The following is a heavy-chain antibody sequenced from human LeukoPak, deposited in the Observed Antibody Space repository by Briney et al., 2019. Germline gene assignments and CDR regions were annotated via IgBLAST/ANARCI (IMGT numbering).Heavy chain of an antibody. V-gene: IGHV1-8*01. Sequence: ASVKVSCKASGYTFTSYDFNWVRQATGQRPEWMGWMSPNSGDTGYAQKFQDRVTMTRNTSISTAYMELSSLRSDDTAVYYCARAGNYDFWSDTKPGGFDIWGQGTMVTVSS. CDR1: GYTFTSYD. J-gene: IGHJ3*02. D-gene: IGHD3-3*01. CDR3: ARAGNYDFWSDTKPGGFDI. CDR2: MSPNSGDT.